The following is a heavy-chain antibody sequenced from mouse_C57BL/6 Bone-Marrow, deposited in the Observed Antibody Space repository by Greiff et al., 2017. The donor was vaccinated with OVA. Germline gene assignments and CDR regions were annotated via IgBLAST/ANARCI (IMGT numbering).Heavy chain of an antibody. Sequence: VQLKESVAELVRPGASVKLSCTASGFNIKNTYMHWVKQRPEQGLEWIGRIDPANGNTKYAPKFQGKATITADTSSNTAYLQLSSLTSEDTAIYYCASLYYYGSIFAMDYWGQGTSVTVSS. V-gene: IGHV14-3*01. CDR3: ASLYYYGSIFAMDY. CDR2: IDPANGNT. J-gene: IGHJ4*01. D-gene: IGHD1-1*01. CDR1: GFNIKNTY.